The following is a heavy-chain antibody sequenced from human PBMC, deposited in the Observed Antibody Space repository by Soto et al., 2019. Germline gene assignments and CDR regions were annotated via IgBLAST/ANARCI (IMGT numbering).Heavy chain of an antibody. V-gene: IGHV4-30-2*01. CDR3: ARAGGLGAVAVDY. J-gene: IGHJ4*02. D-gene: IGHD6-19*01. Sequence: QLQLQESGSGLVKPSQTLSLTCAVSGGSISSGGNSWSWIRQPPGKGLEWIGYMYHSGSTYYNPSLKGRVTISVDRSKNQFSLTLSSVTAADTAVYYCARAGGLGAVAVDYWGQGTLVTVSS. CDR2: MYHSGST. CDR1: GGSISSGGNS.